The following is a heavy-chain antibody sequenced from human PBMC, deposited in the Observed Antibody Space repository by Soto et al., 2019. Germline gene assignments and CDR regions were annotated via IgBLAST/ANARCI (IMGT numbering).Heavy chain of an antibody. CDR3: AHRDSTGTTTYFDS. D-gene: IGHD1-1*01. V-gene: IGHV2-5*02. CDR2: IYWDGES. CDR1: GFSFTTTRMG. Sequence: QITLKEAGPTLVKPTETLTLTCTFSGFSFTTTRMGVGWTRQPPGKALEWLAIIYWDGESRYTPLLRRRLTLIEATSTNQVVLTLTNIDPKGTATYYCAHRDSTGTTTYFDSWGQGIPVTVAS. J-gene: IGHJ4*02.